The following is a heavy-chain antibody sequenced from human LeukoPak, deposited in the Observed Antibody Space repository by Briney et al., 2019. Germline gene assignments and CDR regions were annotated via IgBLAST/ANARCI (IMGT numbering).Heavy chain of an antibody. D-gene: IGHD4-17*01. CDR1: GFTFSSHA. Sequence: GGSLRLSCAASGFTFSSHAMSWVRQAPGKGLKWVSSLSGSGGTTYHADSVKGRFSIPRDNSKNTLYLQLNSLRAEDTAVYYCAKGGSTSRVTTSRVVFGYYYYLDVWGKGTPVTVSS. CDR3: AKGGSTSRVTTSRVVFGYYYYLDV. J-gene: IGHJ6*03. CDR2: LSGSGGTT. V-gene: IGHV3-23*01.